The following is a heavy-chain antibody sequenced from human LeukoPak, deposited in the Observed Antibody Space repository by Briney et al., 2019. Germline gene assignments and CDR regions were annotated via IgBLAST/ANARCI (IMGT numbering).Heavy chain of an antibody. D-gene: IGHD5-18*01. Sequence: GGCLRLSCAASGFTFSTYNMNWVRQAPGKGLEWVSFIFIFSEIIYYADSVKGPFTISRENAKNSLYLQMNSLRAEDTAVYYCARVGYSYGLDSFDYWGQGNLVPVSS. J-gene: IGHJ4*02. CDR2: IFIFSEII. V-gene: IGHV3-48*04. CDR3: ARVGYSYGLDSFDY. CDR1: GFTFSTYN.